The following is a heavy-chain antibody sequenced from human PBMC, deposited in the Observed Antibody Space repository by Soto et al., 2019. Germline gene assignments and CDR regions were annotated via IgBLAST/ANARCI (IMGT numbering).Heavy chain of an antibody. CDR3: TSSYSTSSSPDY. J-gene: IGHJ4*02. D-gene: IGHD6-6*01. Sequence: PSETLSLTCSVSGGSMRNYYWNWIRQPPGRGLEWIGYVYHSGSTNYNPSLKSRVSMSVDVSRNRFSLTLHSVTAADTAVYFCTSSYSTSSSPDYWGQGTLVTVS. V-gene: IGHV4-59*01. CDR1: GGSMRNYY. CDR2: VYHSGST.